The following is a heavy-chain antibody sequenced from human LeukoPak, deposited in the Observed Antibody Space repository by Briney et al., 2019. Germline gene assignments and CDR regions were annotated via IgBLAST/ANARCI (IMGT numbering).Heavy chain of an antibody. V-gene: IGHV3-21*01. CDR3: ARDGRSYYGSGSYLGYYGMDV. CDR1: GFTFSSYS. CDR2: ISSSSSYI. J-gene: IGHJ6*02. Sequence: GGSLRLSCAASGFTFSSYSMNWVRQAPGKGLEWVSSISSSSSYIYYADSVKGRFTISRDNAKNSLYLQMNSLRAEDTAVYYCARDGRSYYGSGSYLGYYGMDVWGQGTTVTVSS. D-gene: IGHD3-10*01.